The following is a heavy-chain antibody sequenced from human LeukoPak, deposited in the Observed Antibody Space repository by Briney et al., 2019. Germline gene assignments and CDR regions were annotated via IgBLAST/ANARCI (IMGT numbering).Heavy chain of an antibody. V-gene: IGHV3-74*01. CDR2: IKIDGKT. D-gene: IGHD3-3*01. CDR1: GFTFCRYC. Sequence: GGSLSLSCELSGFTFCRYCMHGVRQAPRRGLVWVSRIKIDGKTTYAGSVKGRFTTSRDNAKNTVSLQMNSLRADDTGVYYCARAPSEVGGYYPEYFRHWGQGTLVTVSS. CDR3: ARAPSEVGGYYPEYFRH. J-gene: IGHJ1*01.